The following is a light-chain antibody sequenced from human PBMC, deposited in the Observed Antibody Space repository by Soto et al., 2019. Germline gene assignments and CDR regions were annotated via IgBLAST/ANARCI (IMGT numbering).Light chain of an antibody. CDR1: QSVRSN. Sequence: EIVITQSPATLSVSPGEWAALSCRASQSVRSNLAWYQQRPGQAPRLLIYAASTRATGIPARFSGSGSGTEFPLIIDSLQSEDFALYYCQQYNNWPRTFGQGTRWISN. CDR2: AAS. CDR3: QQYNNWPRT. V-gene: IGKV3-15*01. J-gene: IGKJ1*01.